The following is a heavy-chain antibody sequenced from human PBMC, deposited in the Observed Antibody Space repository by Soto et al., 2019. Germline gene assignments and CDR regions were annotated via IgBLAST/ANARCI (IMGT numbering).Heavy chain of an antibody. CDR1: GFTFTSSA. J-gene: IGHJ4*02. CDR2: IVVGSGNT. V-gene: IGHV1-58*01. CDR3: AAHTHYYDSSGYYDY. Sequence: GASVNVSCKASGFTFTSSAVQWVRQARGQRLEWIGWIVVGSGNTNYAQKFQERVTITRDMSTSTAYMELSSLRSEDTAVYYWAAHTHYYDSSGYYDYWGQGTLVTVSS. D-gene: IGHD3-22*01.